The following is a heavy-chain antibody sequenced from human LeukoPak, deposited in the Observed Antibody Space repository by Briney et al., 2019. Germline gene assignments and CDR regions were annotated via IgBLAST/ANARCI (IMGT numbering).Heavy chain of an antibody. J-gene: IGHJ5*02. Sequence: GGSLRLSCAASGFTFSNAWMSWVRQAPGKGLEWVGRIKSKTDGGTTDYAAPVKGRFAISRGDSKNTLYLQMNSLKTEDTAVYYCTTNLRRGGDCFDPWGQGTLVTVSS. CDR3: TTNLRRGGDCFDP. CDR2: IKSKTDGGTT. V-gene: IGHV3-15*01. CDR1: GFTFSNAW. D-gene: IGHD2-21*01.